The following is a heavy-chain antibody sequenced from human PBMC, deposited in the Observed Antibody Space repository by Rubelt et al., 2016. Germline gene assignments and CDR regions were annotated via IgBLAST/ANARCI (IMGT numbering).Heavy chain of an antibody. D-gene: IGHD6-13*01. J-gene: IGHJ4*02. CDR3: TRDAGIKPRDY. CDR2: ISGSGGST. V-gene: IGHV3-23*01. Sequence: VRQAPGKGLEWVSAISGSGGSTYYADSVKGRFTISRDDAKNLLYLQMNSLRVEDTALCYCTRDAGIKPRDYWGQGTLVTVSS.